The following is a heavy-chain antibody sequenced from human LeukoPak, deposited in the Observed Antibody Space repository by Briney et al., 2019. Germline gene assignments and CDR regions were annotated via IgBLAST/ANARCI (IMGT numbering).Heavy chain of an antibody. CDR2: IWYDGSNK. J-gene: IGHJ4*02. CDR3: AKDNGIRRGYYFDY. CDR1: GFTFSSYG. D-gene: IGHD3-10*01. Sequence: PGGSLRLSCAASGFTFSSYGMHWVRQAPGKGLEWVAVIWYDGSNKYYADSVKGRFTISRDNSKNTLYLQMNSLRAEDTAVYYCAKDNGIRRGYYFDYWGQGTLVTVSS. V-gene: IGHV3-30*02.